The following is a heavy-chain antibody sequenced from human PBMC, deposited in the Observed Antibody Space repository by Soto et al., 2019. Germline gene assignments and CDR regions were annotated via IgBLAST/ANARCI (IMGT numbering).Heavy chain of an antibody. CDR3: AILDNPNIDPRRDFFDD. CDR1: GGTFRTYT. V-gene: IGHV1-69*02. D-gene: IGHD1-1*01. CDR2: IIPVLGIA. Sequence: QVHLVQSGAEVKQPGSSVKVSCKASGGTFRTYTITGLRQAPGQGPEWMGRIIPVLGIANYAQKFQGRITMTADKSTSTADMELSSLRSEDTAVFYCAILDNPNIDPRRDFFDDWCQGTLVTVST. J-gene: IGHJ4*02.